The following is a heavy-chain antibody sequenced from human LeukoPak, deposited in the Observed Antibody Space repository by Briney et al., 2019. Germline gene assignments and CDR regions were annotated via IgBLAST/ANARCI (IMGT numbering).Heavy chain of an antibody. D-gene: IGHD6-6*01. CDR3: ARRGSSSSWFDP. CDR2: IYTSGST. CDR1: GGSISSYY. V-gene: IGHV4-4*09. Sequence: SETLSLTCTVSGGSISSYYWSWIRQPPGKGLEWSGYIYTSGSTNYNPSLKSRVTISVDTSKNQFSLKLSSVTAADTAVYYCARRGSSSSWFDPWGQGTLVTVSS. J-gene: IGHJ5*02.